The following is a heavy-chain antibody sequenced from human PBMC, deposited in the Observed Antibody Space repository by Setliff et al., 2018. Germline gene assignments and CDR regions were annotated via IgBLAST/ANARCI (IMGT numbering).Heavy chain of an antibody. Sequence: SETLSLTCTVSGDSISSGDYIWSWIRQPPGKGLEWIAYIYHSGSAYYNPSLKSRVTMSVDTSKNQFSLHLTSVTAADTAVYYCAREVGTSTSSDAFDVWGQGMMVTVS. V-gene: IGHV4-30-4*08. D-gene: IGHD1-26*01. CDR2: IYHSGSA. J-gene: IGHJ3*01. CDR1: GDSISSGDYI. CDR3: AREVGTSTSSDAFDV.